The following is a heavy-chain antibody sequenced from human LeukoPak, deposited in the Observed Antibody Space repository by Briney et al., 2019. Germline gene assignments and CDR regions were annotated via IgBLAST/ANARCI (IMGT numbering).Heavy chain of an antibody. CDR1: AASFISSSHH. CDR2: VYYGRTT. V-gene: IGHV4-39*01. J-gene: IGHJ5*01. CDR3: VRHDGRGGATMGAFDS. Sequence: SETLSLTCTVSAASFISSSHHWGWIRQSPGKGLEWIGTVYYGRTTYYNPSLDGRVTISLDTSANHFSLQLNSVTAADTAVYYCVRHDGRGGATMGAFDSWGQGSLVTVSS. D-gene: IGHD5-12*01.